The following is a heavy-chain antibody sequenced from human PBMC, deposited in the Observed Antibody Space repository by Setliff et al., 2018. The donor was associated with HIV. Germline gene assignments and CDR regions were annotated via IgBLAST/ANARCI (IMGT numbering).Heavy chain of an antibody. Sequence: SETLSLTCAVSGGSISSNSWWSWVRQPPGKGLEWIGYIYYTGSTYYNPSLKSRLTISLDTSKNQFSLKLSSVTAADTAVYYCASRAVAAFDYWGRGTLVTVSS. CDR2: IYYTGST. CDR3: ASRAVAAFDY. J-gene: IGHJ4*02. CDR1: GGSISSNSW. V-gene: IGHV4-4*02. D-gene: IGHD6-19*01.